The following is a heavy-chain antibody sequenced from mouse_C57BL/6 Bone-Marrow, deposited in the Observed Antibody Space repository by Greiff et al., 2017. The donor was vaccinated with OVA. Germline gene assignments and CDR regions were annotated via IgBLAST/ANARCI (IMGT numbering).Heavy chain of an antibody. Sequence: QVQLKQSGPELVKPGASVKISCKASGYAFSSSWMNWVKQRPGKGLEWIGRIYPGDGDTNYNGKFKGKATLTADKSSSTAYMQLSSLTSEDSAVYFCARGGSWDYFDYWGQGTTLTVSS. D-gene: IGHD4-1*01. CDR1: GYAFSSSW. CDR2: IYPGDGDT. J-gene: IGHJ2*01. V-gene: IGHV1-82*01. CDR3: ARGGSWDYFDY.